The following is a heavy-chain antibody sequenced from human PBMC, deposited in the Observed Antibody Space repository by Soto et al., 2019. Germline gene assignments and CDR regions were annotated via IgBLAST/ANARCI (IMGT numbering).Heavy chain of an antibody. CDR3: AREWDSGAYYVDF. Sequence: SETLSLTCTVSGASISSGNFFWSWIRQPQGKGLEWIGYIYHNGITDYNPSLRGRTTISVDTSKNQFSLRLRSVTAADTAVYYCAREWDSGAYYVDFWGQGTLVTVYS. V-gene: IGHV4-30-4*01. D-gene: IGHD5-12*01. J-gene: IGHJ4*02. CDR2: IYHNGIT. CDR1: GASISSGNFF.